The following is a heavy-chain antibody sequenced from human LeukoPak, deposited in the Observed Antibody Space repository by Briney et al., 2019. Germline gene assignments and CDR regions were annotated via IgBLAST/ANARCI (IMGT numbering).Heavy chain of an antibody. CDR1: GYTFTGYY. CDR3: ARVAGATGYYFDY. Sequence: ASVKVSCKASGYTFTGYYMHWVRQAPGQGLEWMGWINPNSGGTNYAQKFQGRVTMTRDTSISTAYMELSRLRSDDTAVYYSARVAGATGYYFDYWGQGTLVTVSS. D-gene: IGHD1-26*01. CDR2: INPNSGGT. J-gene: IGHJ4*02. V-gene: IGHV1-2*02.